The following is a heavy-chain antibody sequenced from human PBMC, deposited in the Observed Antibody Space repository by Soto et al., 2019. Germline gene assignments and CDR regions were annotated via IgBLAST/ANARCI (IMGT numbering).Heavy chain of an antibody. CDR2: ISNRGDT. Sequence: EVKLVESGGGLVQPGGSLRLSCTASGFIVSDTYVNWVRQAPGKGLEWVSVISNRGDTHYADSGRGRFSLSRDISDNTLHLQMNTLRVEDTAVYYCAREPRYCRGGSCSITGDAYDIWGQGTMVTVSS. J-gene: IGHJ3*02. D-gene: IGHD2-15*01. CDR3: AREPRYCRGGSCSITGDAYDI. V-gene: IGHV3-66*01. CDR1: GFIVSDTY.